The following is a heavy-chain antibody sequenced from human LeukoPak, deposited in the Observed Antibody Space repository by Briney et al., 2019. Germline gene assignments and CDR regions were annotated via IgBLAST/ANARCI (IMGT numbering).Heavy chain of an antibody. D-gene: IGHD2-15*01. CDR3: ARFVASPGPDAFDI. Sequence: GGSLRLSCAASGFNSGNYWMSWVRQAPGQRLEWLANIKQDGIETYYLDSVRGRFTISRDSARNSVYLQMNSLRADETAVYFCARFVASPGPDAFDIWGQGTLVTVSS. V-gene: IGHV3-7*01. CDR2: IKQDGIET. J-gene: IGHJ3*02. CDR1: GFNSGNYW.